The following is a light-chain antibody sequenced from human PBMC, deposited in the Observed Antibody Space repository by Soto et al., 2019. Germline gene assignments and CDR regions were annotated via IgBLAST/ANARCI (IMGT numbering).Light chain of an antibody. CDR2: DVI. V-gene: IGLV2-14*03. CDR1: SSDIGGYDF. J-gene: IGLJ1*01. CDR3: KSCTIMNTYV. Sequence: QSALTQLASGSGSPGQSLTISATGTSSDIGGYDFVSWYQQHPGKAPKLMIYDVINRPSGVPNRFSGSKSGTTASLTISGLQAEDEAYYYCKSCTIMNTYVFGSGNKV.